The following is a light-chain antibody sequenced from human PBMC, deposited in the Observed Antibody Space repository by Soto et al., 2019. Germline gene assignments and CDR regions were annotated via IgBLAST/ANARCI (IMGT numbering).Light chain of an antibody. V-gene: IGKV1-5*03. CDR3: MQYNSXSFT. Sequence: DIQMTQSPSTLSASVGDRVTITWRASKSISSSLACYQQRPGKAPNLLIYKAASLESGVPSRFSGSGSGAQFTLTISSLQPDDFATYYSMQYNSXSFTSGGGPKV. CDR1: KSISSS. J-gene: IGKJ4*01. CDR2: KAA.